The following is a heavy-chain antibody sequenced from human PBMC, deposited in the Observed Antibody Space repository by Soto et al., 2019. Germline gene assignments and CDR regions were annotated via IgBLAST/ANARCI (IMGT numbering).Heavy chain of an antibody. CDR3: AKDMRAGSGGYYGMDA. J-gene: IGHJ6*02. CDR2: IRWNSASI. V-gene: IGHV3-9*01. CDR1: GFTFDDYA. D-gene: IGHD3-10*01. Sequence: PGGSLRLSCAASGFTFDDYAMDWVRQVPGKGLEWVSGIRWNSASIAYADSVKGRFTISRDNAKNSVYLQMNSLRAEDTVLYYGAKDMRAGSGGYYGMDAWGQGTTVTVSS.